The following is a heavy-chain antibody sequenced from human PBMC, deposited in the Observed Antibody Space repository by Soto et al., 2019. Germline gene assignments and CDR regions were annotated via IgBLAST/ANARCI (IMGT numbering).Heavy chain of an antibody. J-gene: IGHJ4*02. CDR1: GFTFGSYS. CDR2: ISSRSRTI. D-gene: IGHD2-21*02. Sequence: EVRLEESGGGLAQPGGSLRISCAASGFTFGSYSMSWVRQAPGKGLEWVSYISSRSRTIYYADSVKGRFTISRDNAKNSLYLQMNSLRDEDTAVYFCARDKADYGDLPYFDYWGQGTLVTVSS. V-gene: IGHV3-48*02. CDR3: ARDKADYGDLPYFDY.